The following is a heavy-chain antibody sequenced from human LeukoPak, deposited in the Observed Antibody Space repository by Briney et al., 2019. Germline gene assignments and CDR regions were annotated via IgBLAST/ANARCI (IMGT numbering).Heavy chain of an antibody. V-gene: IGHV3-33*06. CDR3: AKDWAACSSTSCYAASYLDS. Sequence: GGSLRLSCAASGFTFSSYGMHWVRQAPGKGLEWVAVIWYDGSNKYYADSVKGRFTISRDNSKNTLYLQMNSLRAEDTGVFYCAKDWAACSSTSCYAASYLDSWGQGTLVTVSS. D-gene: IGHD2-2*01. CDR1: GFTFSSYG. CDR2: IWYDGSNK. J-gene: IGHJ4*02.